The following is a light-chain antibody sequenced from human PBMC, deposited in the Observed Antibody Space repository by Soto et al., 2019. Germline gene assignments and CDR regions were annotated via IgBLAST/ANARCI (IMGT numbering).Light chain of an antibody. V-gene: IGLV2-23*01. CDR2: EGS. CDR3: CSYAGSSTDV. Sequence: QSVLTQPAAVSGSPGQSITISCTGTSSDVGSYNLVSWYQQHPGKAPKRMIYEGSKRPSGVSNRFSGSKSGNTASLTISGLQAEDEADYYCCSYAGSSTDVFGTGTKVTVL. CDR1: SSDVGSYNL. J-gene: IGLJ1*01.